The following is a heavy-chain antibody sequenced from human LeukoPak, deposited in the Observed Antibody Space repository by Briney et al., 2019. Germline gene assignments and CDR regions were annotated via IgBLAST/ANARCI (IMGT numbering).Heavy chain of an antibody. CDR3: ARDPGISGWPDY. CDR2: INPNSGGT. V-gene: IGHV1-2*02. CDR1: GYTFTGYY. J-gene: IGHJ4*02. D-gene: IGHD6-19*01. Sequence: VASVKVSCKASGYTFTGYYMHWVRQAPGQGLEWMGWINPNSGGTNYAQKFQGRVTMTRDTSISTAYMELSRLRSDDAAVYYCARDPGISGWPDYWGQGTLVTVSS.